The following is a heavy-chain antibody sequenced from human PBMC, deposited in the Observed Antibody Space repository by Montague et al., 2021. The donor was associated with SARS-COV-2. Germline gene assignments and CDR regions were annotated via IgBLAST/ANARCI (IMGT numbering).Heavy chain of an antibody. CDR3: GKDLTPGGMDV. V-gene: IGHV3-9*01. D-gene: IGHD3-10*01. CDR2: FSLDTDRI. Sequence: SLRLSCAVSGFNFESYAMHWVRQAPGKGLEWVAGFSLDTDRIDYADSVKGRFIVSRDTAQDTFYLQMSSLRPEDSAVYYCGKDLTPGGMDVWGQGTTVIVSS. CDR1: GFNFESYA. J-gene: IGHJ6*02.